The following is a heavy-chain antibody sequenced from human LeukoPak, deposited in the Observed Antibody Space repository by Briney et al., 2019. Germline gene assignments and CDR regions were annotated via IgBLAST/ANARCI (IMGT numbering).Heavy chain of an antibody. CDR1: GDSVSSNSAA. V-gene: IGHV6-1*01. J-gene: IGHJ4*02. CDR3: ARETPVYCTNGVCQEGFDY. D-gene: IGHD2-8*01. Sequence: SQTRSLTCAISGDSVSSNSAAWNWVRQSPSRGLEWLGRTYYMSKWYNDYAVSVKSRITINPDTSKNQFSLQLNSVTPEDTAVYCCARETPVYCTNGVCQEGFDYWGQGTLVTVSS. CDR2: TYYMSKWYN.